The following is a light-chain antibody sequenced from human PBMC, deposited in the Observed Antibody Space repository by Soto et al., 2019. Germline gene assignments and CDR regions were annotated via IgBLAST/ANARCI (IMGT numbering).Light chain of an antibody. J-gene: IGLJ1*01. V-gene: IGLV1-40*01. CDR1: SSNIGAGYD. Sequence: QSALTQPPSVSGAPGQRVTISCTGSSSNIGAGYDVHWYQQLPGTAPKLLIYGNNNRPSGVPDRFSGSKSGTSASLAITGLQAEDEADYYCQSYGSSLSVNYVFGTGTKLTVL. CDR3: QSYGSSLSVNYV. CDR2: GNN.